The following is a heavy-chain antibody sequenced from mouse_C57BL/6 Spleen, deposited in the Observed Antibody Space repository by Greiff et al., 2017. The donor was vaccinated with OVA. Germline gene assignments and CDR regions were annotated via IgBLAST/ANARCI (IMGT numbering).Heavy chain of an antibody. CDR2: IDPNSGGT. CDR1: GYTFTSYW. Sequence: QVQLQQPGAELVKPGASVKLSCKASGYTFTSYWMHWVKQRPGRGLKWIGRIDPNSGGTKYNEKFKSKATLTVDKPSSTAYMQLSSLTSEDSAVYYCARSITTVVANFDYWGQGTTLTVSS. V-gene: IGHV1-72*01. CDR3: ARSITTVVANFDY. D-gene: IGHD1-1*01. J-gene: IGHJ2*01.